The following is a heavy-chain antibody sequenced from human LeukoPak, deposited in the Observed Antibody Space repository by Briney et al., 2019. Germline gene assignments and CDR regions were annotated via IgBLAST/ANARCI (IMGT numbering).Heavy chain of an antibody. CDR1: GFTFSSYS. CDR3: ARVACTNGVCYNYMDV. J-gene: IGHJ6*03. D-gene: IGHD2-8*01. V-gene: IGHV3-48*01. Sequence: GGSLRLSCAASGFTFSSYSMNWVRQAPGKGLEWVSYISSSSSTIYYADSVKGRFTISRDNAKNSLYLQMNSLRAEDTAVYYCARVACTNGVCYNYMDVWGKGTTVTVSS. CDR2: ISSSSSTI.